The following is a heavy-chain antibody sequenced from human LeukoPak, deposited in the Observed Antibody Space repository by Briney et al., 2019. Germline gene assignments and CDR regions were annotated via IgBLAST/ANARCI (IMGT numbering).Heavy chain of an antibody. Sequence: SETLSLTCAVSGGSISSTNWWSWVRQSPGKGLEWIGEMYHSGSTNYNPSLTSRVTISVDKSKNQFSLKLTSVTAADTAVYYCARDRDYSNCGLIYGMDVWGQGTTVTVSS. CDR3: ARDRDYSNCGLIYGMDV. J-gene: IGHJ6*02. CDR1: GGSISSTNW. V-gene: IGHV4-4*02. CDR2: MYHSGST. D-gene: IGHD4-11*01.